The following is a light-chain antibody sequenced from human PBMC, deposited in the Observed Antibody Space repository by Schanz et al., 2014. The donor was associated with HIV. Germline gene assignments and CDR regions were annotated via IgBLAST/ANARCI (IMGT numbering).Light chain of an antibody. V-gene: IGKV3-20*01. CDR2: GAS. Sequence: EVVLTQSPATLSVSPGERATLSCRASQSVSSSYLAWYQQKPGQAPRLLIYGASNRATGIPDRFSGSGSGTDFTLTISRLEPEDFAVYYCQQYGSSPGTFGQGTKLEIK. J-gene: IGKJ2*01. CDR1: QSVSSSY. CDR3: QQYGSSPGT.